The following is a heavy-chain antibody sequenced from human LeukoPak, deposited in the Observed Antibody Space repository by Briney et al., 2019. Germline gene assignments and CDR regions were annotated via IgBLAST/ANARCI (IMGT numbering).Heavy chain of an antibody. CDR1: GGSFNGYY. CDR2: ISDSAVS. CDR3: ARQIRLDYYDSSGYYFDS. J-gene: IGHJ4*02. V-gene: IGHV4-59*08. Sequence: SETLSLTCTVSGGSFNGYYWMWIRQSPGKGLESIGFISDSAVSNTSPSLKSRVTISLDTSKKQFSLKLRSVTAADTALYYCARQIRLDYYDSSGYYFDSWGQGTLVTVSS. D-gene: IGHD3-22*01.